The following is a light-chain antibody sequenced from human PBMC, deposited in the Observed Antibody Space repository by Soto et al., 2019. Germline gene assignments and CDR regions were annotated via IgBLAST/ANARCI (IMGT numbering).Light chain of an antibody. CDR2: AAT. J-gene: IGKJ1*01. Sequence: DIQFTQSPSSLSASVGDRVTITCRASQTIDTYLNWYQHKPGTAPKVLIYAATYLQNGVPSRFSGTGSGADFTLTISSLQPEALANYYCQQNFNLPPTFGQGTKVDIK. CDR3: QQNFNLPPT. CDR1: QTIDTY. V-gene: IGKV1-39*01.